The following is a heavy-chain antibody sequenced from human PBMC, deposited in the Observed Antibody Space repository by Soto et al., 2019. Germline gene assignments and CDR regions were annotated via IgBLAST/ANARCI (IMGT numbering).Heavy chain of an antibody. CDR1: GGSISSYY. CDR2: IYYSGST. V-gene: IGHV4-59*08. Sequence: SETLSLTCTVSGGSISSYYWSWIRQPPGKGQEWSGYIYYSGSTNYNPSLKSRVTISVDTSKNQFSLKLSSVTAADTAVYYCARHSSLLWFGELLWFDYWGQGTLVTVSS. J-gene: IGHJ4*02. D-gene: IGHD3-10*01. CDR3: ARHSSLLWFGELLWFDY.